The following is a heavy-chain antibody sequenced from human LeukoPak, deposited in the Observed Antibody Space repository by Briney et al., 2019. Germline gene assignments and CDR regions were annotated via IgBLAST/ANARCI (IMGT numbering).Heavy chain of an antibody. Sequence: TGGSLRLSCAASGFTFSSYAMHWVRQAPGKGLEWVAVISYDGSNKYYADSVKGRFTISRDNSKNTLYLQMNSLRAEDTAVYYCAKVVVPAATRPELGYWGQGTLVTVSS. CDR1: GFTFSSYA. V-gene: IGHV3-30*01. D-gene: IGHD2-2*01. CDR2: ISYDGSNK. CDR3: AKVVVPAATRPELGY. J-gene: IGHJ4*02.